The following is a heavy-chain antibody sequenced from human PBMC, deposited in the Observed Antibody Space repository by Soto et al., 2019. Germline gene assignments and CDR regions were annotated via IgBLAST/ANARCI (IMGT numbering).Heavy chain of an antibody. V-gene: IGHV4-31*03. Sequence: SETLSLTCSVSGESFSDFYWTWIRQHPGKGLEWIGYMFYSGSTYYHPSLKSRVNISADTSKNQFSLRLTSVTPADTAVYYCARDNGYGHFDSWGQGTLVTVSS. D-gene: IGHD5-12*01. CDR3: ARDNGYGHFDS. J-gene: IGHJ4*02. CDR2: MFYSGST. CDR1: GESFSDFY.